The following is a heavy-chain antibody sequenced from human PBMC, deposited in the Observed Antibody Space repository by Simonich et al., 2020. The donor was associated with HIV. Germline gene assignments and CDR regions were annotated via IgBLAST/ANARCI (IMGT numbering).Heavy chain of an antibody. J-gene: IGHJ4*02. CDR1: GFTFSRYS. D-gene: IGHD2-2*01. CDR3: ARDGRKGSSTSCSDY. CDR2: ISSSSSYI. V-gene: IGHV3-21*01. Sequence: EVQLVESGGGLVKPGGSLRLSCAASGFTFSRYSMNWVRQAPGKGLEWVSSISSSSSYIYYADSVKGRFTISRDHAKNSLYLQMNSLRAEDTAVYYCARDGRKGSSTSCSDYWGQGTLVTVSS.